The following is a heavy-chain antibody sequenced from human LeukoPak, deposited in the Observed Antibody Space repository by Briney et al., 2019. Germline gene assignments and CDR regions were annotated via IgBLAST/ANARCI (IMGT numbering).Heavy chain of an antibody. Sequence: GGSLRLSCAASGFTFGSYSMNWVRQAPGKWLEWVSSIGGSGGSTYYTDSVKGRFTISRDNSKNTLYLQMNSLRAEDTAVYYCAKRLRTGHKYGYPDYWGQGTLVTVSS. J-gene: IGHJ4*02. CDR3: AKRLRTGHKYGYPDY. D-gene: IGHD5-18*01. V-gene: IGHV3-23*01. CDR2: IGGSGGST. CDR1: GFTFGSYS.